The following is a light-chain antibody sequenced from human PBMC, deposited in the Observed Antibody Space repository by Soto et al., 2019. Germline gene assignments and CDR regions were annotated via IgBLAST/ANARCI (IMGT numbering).Light chain of an antibody. V-gene: IGKV3-20*01. CDR1: ERVSSHY. J-gene: IGKJ4*01. CDR3: QHYGSSVT. CDR2: GTA. Sequence: EIVLTQSPGTLSLSPGERATLSCRASERVSSHYIGWYQQRPGRAPRLLIYGTASRAPYIPDRFSGDGAGADFTLIITSLEPADFAMYYCQHYGSSVTFGGGTKLEVK.